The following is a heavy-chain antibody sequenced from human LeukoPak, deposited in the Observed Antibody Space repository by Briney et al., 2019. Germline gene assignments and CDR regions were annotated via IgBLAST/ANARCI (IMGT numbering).Heavy chain of an antibody. Sequence: GESLRXXXXXXGYSXTXXXXXXXRQMXGKGLEWMGRIXPXDXYXXXXXXXQGXXXXXXXXSISTAYLQWSSLKASDTAMYYCARPEYGGYPFWGQGTLVTVSS. CDR3: ARPEYGGYPF. D-gene: IGHD5-12*01. CDR2: IXPXDXYX. J-gene: IGHJ4*02. CDR1: GYSXTXXX. V-gene: IGHV5-10-1*01.